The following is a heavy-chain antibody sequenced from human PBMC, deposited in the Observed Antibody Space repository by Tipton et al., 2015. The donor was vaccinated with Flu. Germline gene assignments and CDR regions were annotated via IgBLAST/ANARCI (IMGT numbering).Heavy chain of an antibody. CDR3: AKDFRTSSLLYYYGMDV. Sequence: SLRLPCAASGFTFNDFAMHWVRQVPGKGLEWVSSISWNGGNTASADSVKARFSISRDNAKDIVYLQMNSLRPEDTALYYCAKDFRTSSLLYYYGMDVWGQGTTVTVSS. CDR2: ISWNGGNT. V-gene: IGHV3-9*01. D-gene: IGHD1/OR15-1a*01. CDR1: GFTFNDFA. J-gene: IGHJ6*02.